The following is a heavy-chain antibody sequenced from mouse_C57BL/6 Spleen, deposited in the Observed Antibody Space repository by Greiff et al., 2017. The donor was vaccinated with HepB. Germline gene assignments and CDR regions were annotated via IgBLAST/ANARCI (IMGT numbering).Heavy chain of an antibody. Sequence: VQLQQPGAELVQPGASVKLSCKASGYTFTSYWMHWVKQRPGQGLEWIGMIHPNSGSTNYNEKFKSKATLTVDKSSSTAYMQLSSLTSEDSAVYYCARRYGSSYGWYFDVWGTGTTVTVSS. CDR1: GYTFTSYW. V-gene: IGHV1-64*01. D-gene: IGHD1-1*01. CDR3: ARRYGSSYGWYFDV. CDR2: IHPNSGST. J-gene: IGHJ1*03.